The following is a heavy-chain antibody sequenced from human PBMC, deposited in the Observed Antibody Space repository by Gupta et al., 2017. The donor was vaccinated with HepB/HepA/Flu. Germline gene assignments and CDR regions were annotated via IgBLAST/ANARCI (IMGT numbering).Heavy chain of an antibody. V-gene: IGHV4-59*01. J-gene: IGHJ3*02. CDR1: GGSISSYY. Sequence: QVQLQESGPGLVKPSETLSLTCTVSGGSISSYYWSWIRQPPGKGLEWIGYIYYSGSTNYNPALKSRVTISVDTSKKQFSLKLRSVTAADTAVYYCASARGLQLQAFDIGGQGTMVTVSS. D-gene: IGHD5-24*01. CDR2: IYYSGST. CDR3: ASARGLQLQAFDI.